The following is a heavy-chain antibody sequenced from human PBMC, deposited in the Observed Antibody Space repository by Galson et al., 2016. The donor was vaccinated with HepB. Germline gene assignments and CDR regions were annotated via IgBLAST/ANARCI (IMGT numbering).Heavy chain of an antibody. J-gene: IGHJ6*03. CDR2: IRTRNNNYVT. CDR3: ARQPDYDFWGDHYRRVDYYHMDV. V-gene: IGHV3-73*01. D-gene: IGHD3-3*01. Sequence: SLRLSCAGSGFTFSASGLAWVRQSSGRGLEWLGRIRTRNNNYVTTYAASVKGRFTISRDDSKNTTYLQMNSLKTDDTAVYYCARQPDYDFWGDHYRRVDYYHMDVWGKGTTVTVS. CDR1: GFTFSASG.